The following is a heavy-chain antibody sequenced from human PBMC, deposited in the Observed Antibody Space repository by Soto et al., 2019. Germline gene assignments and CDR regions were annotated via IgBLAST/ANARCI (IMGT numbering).Heavy chain of an antibody. CDR2: INNSGHYT. V-gene: IGHV3-21*04. CDR3: ARRPDAFDI. Sequence: PGGSLRLSCAASGFTFSSYSMNWVRQAPGKGLEWVSDINNSGHYTYYADSVKGRFTISRDNSKNTMFLQMNNLRVEDTAMYYCARRPDAFDIWGQGTMVTVSS. CDR1: GFTFSSYS. J-gene: IGHJ3*02.